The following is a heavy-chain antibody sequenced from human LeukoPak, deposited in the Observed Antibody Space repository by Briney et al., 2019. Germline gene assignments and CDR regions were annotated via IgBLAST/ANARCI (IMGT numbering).Heavy chain of an antibody. Sequence: PSETLSLTCAVSGYSISSGYYWGWIRQHPGKGLEWIGSIYHSGSTYYNPSLKSRVTISVDTSKNQFSLKLSSVAAADTAVYYCASLTIFGVVGGFDYWGQGTLVTVSS. CDR1: GYSISSGYY. V-gene: IGHV4-38-2*01. CDR2: IYHSGST. CDR3: ASLTIFGVVGGFDY. D-gene: IGHD3-3*01. J-gene: IGHJ4*02.